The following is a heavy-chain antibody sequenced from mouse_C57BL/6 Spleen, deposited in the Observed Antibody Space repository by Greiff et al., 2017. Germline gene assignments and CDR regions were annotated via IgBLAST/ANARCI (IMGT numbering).Heavy chain of an antibody. Sequence: VQLQQSGAELVKPGASVKMSCKASGYTFTSYWITWVKQRPGQGLEWIGDIYPGSGSTNYNEKFKSKATLTVDTSSSTAYMQLSSLTSEDSAVYYCARGEIYDGYYGYAMDYWGQGTSVTVSS. J-gene: IGHJ4*01. CDR3: ARGEIYDGYYGYAMDY. D-gene: IGHD2-3*01. CDR2: IYPGSGST. CDR1: GYTFTSYW. V-gene: IGHV1-55*01.